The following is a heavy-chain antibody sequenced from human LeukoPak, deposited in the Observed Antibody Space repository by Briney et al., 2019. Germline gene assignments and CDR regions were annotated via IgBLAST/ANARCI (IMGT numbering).Heavy chain of an antibody. Sequence: PSETLSLTCTVSGGSISSYYWSWIRQPPGKGLEWIGRIYTSGSTNYNPSLKSRVTISVDTSKNQFSLKLSSVTAADTAVYYCARGYDFWPLYYYYMDVWGKGTTVTVSS. CDR1: GGSISSYY. CDR3: ARGYDFWPLYYYYMDV. V-gene: IGHV4-4*08. D-gene: IGHD3-3*01. CDR2: IYTSGST. J-gene: IGHJ6*03.